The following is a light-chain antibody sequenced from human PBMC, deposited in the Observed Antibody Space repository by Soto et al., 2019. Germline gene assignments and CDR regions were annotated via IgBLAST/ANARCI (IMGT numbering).Light chain of an antibody. Sequence: EVLLTQSPATLSVSPGERATLSCRASQSVTSNVAWYQQIPGRAPRLLIHGVSTRATGIPARFSGSGSGTGFTLTISSLHSEDSAVYYCQQFVNSPYMYTFGQGTKLEI. CDR3: QQFVNSPYMYT. CDR1: QSVTSN. CDR2: GVS. J-gene: IGKJ2*01. V-gene: IGKV3-15*01.